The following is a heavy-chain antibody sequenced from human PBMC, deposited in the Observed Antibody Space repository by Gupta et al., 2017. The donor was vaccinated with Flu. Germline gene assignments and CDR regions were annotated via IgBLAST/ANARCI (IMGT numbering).Heavy chain of an antibody. D-gene: IGHD2-15*01. CDR2: ISGSGGST. CDR3: AARGWTFPFDY. CDR1: GCTFTNYA. V-gene: IGHV3-23*01. Sequence: EVQLLESGGGLVQPGGSLRLSCAASGCTFTNYAMNWVRQAPGKGLEWVSTISGSGGSTYYADSVKGRFTISRDNSKNTLYLQMNSLRAEDTAVYYCAARGWTFPFDYWGQGTLVTVSS. J-gene: IGHJ4*02.